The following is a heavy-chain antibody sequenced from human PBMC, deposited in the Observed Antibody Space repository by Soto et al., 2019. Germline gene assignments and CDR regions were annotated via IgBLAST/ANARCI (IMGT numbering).Heavy chain of an antibody. V-gene: IGHV3-23*01. CDR1: GFTFSSYA. CDR3: ARGGGYYCSGSYPFWY. J-gene: IGHJ4*02. CDR2: INSSGGST. Sequence: EVQLLESGGGLVQPGGSLRLSCAASGFTFSSYAMSWVRQAPGKGLEWVSTINSSGGSTYYADSVKGRFTISRNISKTTLYLQLDSLRAADAAVYYCARGGGYYCSGSYPFWYWGQGTLGTVSS. D-gene: IGHD3-10*01.